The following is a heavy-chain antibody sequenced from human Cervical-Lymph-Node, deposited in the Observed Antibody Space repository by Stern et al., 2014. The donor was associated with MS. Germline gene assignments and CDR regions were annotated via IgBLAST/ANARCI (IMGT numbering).Heavy chain of an antibody. Sequence: QVQLVESGPGLVKPSQTLSLTCTVSGGSISSSGYYWSWIRQPADKGLEWIGRIHDSGSTYYNPSLKSRVTLSIDTAKNQFSLKLTSVTAADTAVYYCATTRWDLFTWNWFDPWGQGTLVTVSS. CDR3: ATTRWDLFTWNWFDP. V-gene: IGHV4-61*02. J-gene: IGHJ5*02. D-gene: IGHD1-26*01. CDR1: GGSISSSGYY. CDR2: IHDSGST.